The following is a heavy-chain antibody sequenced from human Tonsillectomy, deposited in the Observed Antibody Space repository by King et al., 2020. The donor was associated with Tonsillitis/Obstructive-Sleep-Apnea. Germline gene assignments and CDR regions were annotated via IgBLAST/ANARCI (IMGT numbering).Heavy chain of an antibody. CDR3: ARAVAGGSRIDY. J-gene: IGHJ4*02. V-gene: IGHV4-59*01. Sequence: VPLQESGPGLVKPSETLSLTCTVSGGSISSYYWSWLRQPPGKGLEWIGYIYYSGSTNYNPSLKSRVTISVDTSKNQFSLKLSSVTAADTAVYYCARAVAGGSRIDYWGQGTLVTVSS. CDR1: GGSISSYY. CDR2: IYYSGST. D-gene: IGHD6-19*01.